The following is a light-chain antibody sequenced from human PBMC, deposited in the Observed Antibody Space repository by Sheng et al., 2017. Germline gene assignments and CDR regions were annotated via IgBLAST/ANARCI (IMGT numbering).Light chain of an antibody. CDR1: QGITSH. V-gene: IGKV1-9*01. J-gene: IGKJ4*01. CDR2: GAS. CDR3: QQYDTFPLT. Sequence: DIQMTQSPSSLSASVGDRVIITCRASQGITSHLAWYQQKPGKAPKLLIYGASTLKSGVPSRFSGSGSGTDFTLTISSLQPEDFATYYCQQYDTFPLTFGGGTKVEIK.